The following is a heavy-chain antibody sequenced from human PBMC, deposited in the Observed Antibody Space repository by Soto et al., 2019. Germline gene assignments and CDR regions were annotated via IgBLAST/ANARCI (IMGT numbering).Heavy chain of an antibody. CDR2: ISAKNGKT. D-gene: IGHD2-21*01. CDR3: AKDVFASWAPSQN. J-gene: IGHJ4*02. Sequence: ASVKVSCKASGYTFANYGISWVRQAPGQGLEWLGWISAKNGKTNYAQKFQGRVTLTTETSTTTAYMELRSLRSDDTAVYFCAKDVFASWAPSQNCGQGTLVTVSS. V-gene: IGHV1-18*01. CDR1: GYTFANYG.